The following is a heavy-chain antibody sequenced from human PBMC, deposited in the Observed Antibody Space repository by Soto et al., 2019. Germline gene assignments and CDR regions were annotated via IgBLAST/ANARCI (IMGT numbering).Heavy chain of an antibody. CDR1: GGSISSSSYY. V-gene: IGHV4-39*01. Sequence: SETLSLTCTVSGGSISSSSYYWGWIRQPPGKGLEWIGSIYYSGSTYYNPSLKSRVTISVDTSKNQFSLKLSSVTAADTAVYYCARHGGRWDLSYFDYWGQGTLVTVSS. D-gene: IGHD1-26*01. CDR3: ARHGGRWDLSYFDY. J-gene: IGHJ4*02. CDR2: IYYSGST.